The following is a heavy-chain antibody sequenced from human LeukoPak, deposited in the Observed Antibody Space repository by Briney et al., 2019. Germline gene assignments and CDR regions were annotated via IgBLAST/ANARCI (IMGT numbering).Heavy chain of an antibody. J-gene: IGHJ6*02. CDR2: ITAYNGNT. CDR3: ARAGVTAVAGDYYYYGMDV. V-gene: IGHV1-18*01. Sequence: ASVKVSCKASGYTFTSYGISWVRQAPGQGLEWMGWITAYNGNTNYAQKLQGRVTMTTDTSTNTAYMELRSLRSDDTAVYYCARAGVTAVAGDYYYYGMDVWGQGTTVTVSS. CDR1: GYTFTSYG. D-gene: IGHD6-19*01.